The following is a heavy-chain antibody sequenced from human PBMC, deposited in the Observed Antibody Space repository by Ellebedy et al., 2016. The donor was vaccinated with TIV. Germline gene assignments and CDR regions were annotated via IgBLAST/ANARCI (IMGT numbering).Heavy chain of an antibody. Sequence: ASVKVSXXASGYTFTSYAMHWVRQAPGQRLEWMGWINAGNGNTKYSQKFQGRVTMTRDTSTSTVYMELSSLRSEDTAVYYCASQSPGGYYYEGLGYWGQGTLVTVSS. CDR2: INAGNGNT. D-gene: IGHD3-22*01. V-gene: IGHV1-3*01. CDR3: ASQSPGGYYYEGLGY. J-gene: IGHJ4*02. CDR1: GYTFTSYA.